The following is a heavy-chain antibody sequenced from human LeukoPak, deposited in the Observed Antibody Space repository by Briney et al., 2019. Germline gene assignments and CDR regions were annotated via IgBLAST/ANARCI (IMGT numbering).Heavy chain of an antibody. CDR1: GVPIGSSSYY. J-gene: IGHJ4*02. D-gene: IGHD2-2*02. CDR2: IYYSGTTS. CDR3: ARQLYEYMRYYFDY. Sequence: SETLSLTCTVSGVPIGSSSYYWGWIRQPPGKGLEWHGSIYYSGTTSYYNPSLQSRITIPVDTSKNQVSLSLRSVTAPDTAVYYCARQLYEYMRYYFDYWGQGSLVTVSS. V-gene: IGHV4-39*01.